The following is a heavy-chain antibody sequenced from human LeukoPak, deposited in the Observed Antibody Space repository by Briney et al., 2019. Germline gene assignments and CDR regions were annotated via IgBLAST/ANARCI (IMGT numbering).Heavy chain of an antibody. CDR1: GYTFSRYG. D-gene: IGHD3-16*01. Sequence: ASVKVSCKASGYTFSRYGMHWVRQAPGQRLEWIGWINAGNENTKYSQKFQGRVSITRDTSASTAYMELSSLTSEDTAVYYCARDLYGDYFDYWGQGTLVTVSS. J-gene: IGHJ4*02. CDR2: INAGNENT. CDR3: ARDLYGDYFDY. V-gene: IGHV1-3*01.